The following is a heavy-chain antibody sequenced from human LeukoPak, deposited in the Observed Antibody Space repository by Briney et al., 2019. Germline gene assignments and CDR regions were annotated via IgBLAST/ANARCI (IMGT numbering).Heavy chain of an antibody. Sequence: ASVKVSCKASGYTFTSSYMHWVRQAPGQGLEWMGIINPSGGSTSYAQKFQGRVTMTEDTSTDTAYMELSSLRSEDTAVYYCATLTASSGYYLALYFDYWGQGTLVTVSS. D-gene: IGHD3-22*01. CDR1: GYTFTSSY. CDR2: INPSGGST. CDR3: ATLTASSGYYLALYFDY. V-gene: IGHV1-46*01. J-gene: IGHJ4*02.